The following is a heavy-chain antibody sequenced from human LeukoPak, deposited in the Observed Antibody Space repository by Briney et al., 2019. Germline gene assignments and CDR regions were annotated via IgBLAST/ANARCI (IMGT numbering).Heavy chain of an antibody. CDR1: GSTFSSYA. CDR2: ISGSGGST. Sequence: GGSLRLSCAASGSTFSSYAMGWVRQAPGKGLEWVSAISGSGGSTYYADSVKGRFTISRDNSKNTLYLQMNSLRAEDTAVYYCAKSKRGYSYGFLYFDYWGLGTLVTVSS. CDR3: AKSKRGYSYGFLYFDY. V-gene: IGHV3-23*01. J-gene: IGHJ4*02. D-gene: IGHD5-18*01.